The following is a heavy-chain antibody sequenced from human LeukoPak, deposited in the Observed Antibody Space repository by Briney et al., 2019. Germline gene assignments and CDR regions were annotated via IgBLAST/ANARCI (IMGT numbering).Heavy chain of an antibody. D-gene: IGHD6-19*01. J-gene: IGHJ4*02. CDR1: GGSISSSTYF. CDR3: ARSRQWLPRPFDY. V-gene: IGHV4-61*05. Sequence: SETLSLTCTVSGGSISSSTYFWGWIRQPPGKGLEWIGRIYTSGSTNYNPSLKSRVTMSVDTSKNQFSLKLSSVTAADTAVYYCARSRQWLPRPFDYWGQGTLVTVSS. CDR2: IYTSGST.